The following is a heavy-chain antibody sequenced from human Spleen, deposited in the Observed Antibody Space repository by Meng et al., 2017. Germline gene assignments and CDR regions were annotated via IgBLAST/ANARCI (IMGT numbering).Heavy chain of an antibody. Sequence: GGSLRLSCAASGLTLSSYWMHWVRQVPGKGLEWVSRINSDGSNTWDADSVKGRFTISRDNAKNTVYLQMNSLRAEDTAVYYCARGVLSTINAFDIWGKGTMVTVSS. CDR1: GLTLSSYW. CDR3: ARGVLSTINAFDI. CDR2: INSDGSNT. V-gene: IGHV3-74*01. J-gene: IGHJ3*02. D-gene: IGHD5/OR15-5a*01.